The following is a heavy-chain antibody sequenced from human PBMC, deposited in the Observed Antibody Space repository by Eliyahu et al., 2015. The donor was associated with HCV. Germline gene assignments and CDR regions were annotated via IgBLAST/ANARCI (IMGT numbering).Heavy chain of an antibody. CDR1: GGTFSIYA. D-gene: IGHD2-15*01. CDR3: AREGGDYCSGGSCFLLY. J-gene: IGHJ4*02. V-gene: IGHV1-69*01. CDR2: ITPIFGTG. Sequence: QVQLVQSGAEVKKPGSSVKVSCKASGGTFSIYAISWVRQAPGQGLEWMGGITPIFGTGNYAQKFQGRVTITADESMSTAYRELRSLRSDDTAVYYCAREGGDYCSGGSCFLLYWGQGTLVTVSS.